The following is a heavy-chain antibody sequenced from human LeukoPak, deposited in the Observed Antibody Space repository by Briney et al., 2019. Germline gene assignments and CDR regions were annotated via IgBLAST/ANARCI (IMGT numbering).Heavy chain of an antibody. D-gene: IGHD1-7*01. CDR2: ISYDGSNK. Sequence: GGSLRLSCAASGLTFSSYGMHWVRQAPGKGLEWVAVISYDGSNKYYADSVKGRFTISRDNSKNTLYLQMNSLRAEDTAVYYCAKDIGDNWNWDYYYYGMDVWGQGTTVTVSS. CDR1: GLTFSSYG. V-gene: IGHV3-30*18. J-gene: IGHJ6*02. CDR3: AKDIGDNWNWDYYYYGMDV.